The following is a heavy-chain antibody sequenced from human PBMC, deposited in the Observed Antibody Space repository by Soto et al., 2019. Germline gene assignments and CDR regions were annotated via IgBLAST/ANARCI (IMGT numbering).Heavy chain of an antibody. V-gene: IGHV1-69*13. J-gene: IGHJ6*02. D-gene: IGHD3-10*01. CDR2: IIPIFGTA. Sequence: SVKVSCNASGGTFSSYAISWVRQAPGQGLEWMGGIIPIFGTANYAQKFQGRVTITADESTSTAYMELSSLRSEDTAVYYCARSLDPGSYYPNYYYYGMDVWGQGTTVTVSS. CDR1: GGTFSSYA. CDR3: ARSLDPGSYYPNYYYYGMDV.